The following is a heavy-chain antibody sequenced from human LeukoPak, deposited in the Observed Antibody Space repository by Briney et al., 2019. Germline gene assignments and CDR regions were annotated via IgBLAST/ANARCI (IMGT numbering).Heavy chain of an antibody. CDR2: INHSGST. CDR1: GGSFSGYY. J-gene: IGHJ4*02. Sequence: SETLSLTCAVYGGSFSGYYWSWIRQPPGKGLEWIGEINHSGSTNHNPSLKSRVTISVDTSKNQFSLKLSSVTAADTAVYYCARDDCSGGSCYSDYWGQGTLVTVSS. D-gene: IGHD2-15*01. V-gene: IGHV4-34*01. CDR3: ARDDCSGGSCYSDY.